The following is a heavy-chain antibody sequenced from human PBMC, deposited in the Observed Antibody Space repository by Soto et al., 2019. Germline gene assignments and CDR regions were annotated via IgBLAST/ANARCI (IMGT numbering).Heavy chain of an antibody. CDR1: GYKVSTWHNFTSYW. Sequence: RGESLKISCMGSGYKVSTWHNFTSYWIAWVRQMPGEGLEWMGIIYPGDSDTRYSPSFQGHVTISADKSISTAYLQWSSLKASDTAMYYCARFDIGALDPWGQGTLVTVSS. D-gene: IGHD2-15*01. CDR3: ARFDIGALDP. CDR2: IYPGDSDT. V-gene: IGHV5-51*01. J-gene: IGHJ5*02.